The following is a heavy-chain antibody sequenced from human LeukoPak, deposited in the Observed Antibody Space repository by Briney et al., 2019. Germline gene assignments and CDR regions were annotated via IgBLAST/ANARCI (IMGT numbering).Heavy chain of an antibody. CDR2: FSVHSGNA. D-gene: IGHD4-17*01. V-gene: IGHV1-18*01. Sequence: ASVKVSCKASGYTFTSYAISWVRQAPGQGLEWMGWFSVHSGNAKYAQNFQGKITMTTDTSTSTAYMELRSLRSDDTAVYYCASHKDYGGYFHFDSWGQGTLVTVSS. CDR3: ASHKDYGGYFHFDS. CDR1: GYTFTSYA. J-gene: IGHJ4*02.